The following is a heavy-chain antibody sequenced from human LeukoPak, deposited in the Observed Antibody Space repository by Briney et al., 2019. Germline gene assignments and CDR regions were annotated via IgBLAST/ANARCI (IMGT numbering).Heavy chain of an antibody. Sequence: PGGSLRLSCAASDFSFATYGMGWVRQAPGRGLEWVSSITSSSIHTFYADSVRGRFTISRDNAKNSLYLQMNSLRAEDTAIYYCAKGQISRSDRFDYWGQGTLVTVSS. CDR1: DFSFATYG. V-gene: IGHV3-21*01. D-gene: IGHD3-3*02. J-gene: IGHJ4*02. CDR3: AKGQISRSDRFDY. CDR2: ITSSSIHT.